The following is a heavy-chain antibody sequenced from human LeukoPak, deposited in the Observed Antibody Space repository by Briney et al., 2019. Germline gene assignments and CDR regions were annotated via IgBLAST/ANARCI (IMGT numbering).Heavy chain of an antibody. CDR1: GYTFTGQY. V-gene: IGHV1-2*02. CDR3: ARDWEGLGEYWYFDL. D-gene: IGHD1-26*01. CDR2: INPNSGGT. Sequence: ASVKVSCKASGYTFTGQYIHWVRQAPGQGLEWMGWINPNSGGTNYAQKFQGRVTMTRDTSISTAYMELSRLRSDDTAVYYCARDWEGLGEYWYFDLWGRGTLVTVSS. J-gene: IGHJ2*01.